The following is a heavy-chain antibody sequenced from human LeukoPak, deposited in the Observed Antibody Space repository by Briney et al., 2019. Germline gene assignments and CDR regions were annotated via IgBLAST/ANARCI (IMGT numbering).Heavy chain of an antibody. D-gene: IGHD3-16*02. J-gene: IGHJ4*02. CDR2: ISVSGDNT. V-gene: IGHV3-23*01. CDR1: GFTFRNYA. Sequence: GSLRLSCAASGFTFRNYAMTWVRQAPGKGLEWVSGISVSGDNTKYADSVKGRFTISRDNSKNTQFLKMNNLRAEDTAVYYCVYYAYVWGSYPGDSWGQGTLVTVSS. CDR3: VYYAYVWGSYPGDS.